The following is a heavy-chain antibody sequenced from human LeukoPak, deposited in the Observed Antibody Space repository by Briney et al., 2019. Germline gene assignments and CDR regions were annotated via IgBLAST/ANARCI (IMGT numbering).Heavy chain of an antibody. V-gene: IGHV4-4*07. J-gene: IGHJ6*03. CDR1: GGSISSYY. CDR2: IYTSGST. CDR3: ARDESSDYGDYGRWDYYYYYMDV. D-gene: IGHD4-17*01. Sequence: SETLSLTCTVSGGSISSYYWSWIRQPAGKGLEWTGRIYTSGSTNYNPSLKSRVTMSVDTSKNQFSLKLSSVTAADTAVYYCARDESSDYGDYGRWDYYYYYMDVWGKGTTVTVSS.